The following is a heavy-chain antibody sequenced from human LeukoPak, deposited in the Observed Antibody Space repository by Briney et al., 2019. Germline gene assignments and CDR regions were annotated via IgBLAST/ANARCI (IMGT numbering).Heavy chain of an antibody. CDR3: ARDQWQWGPEQPIDY. D-gene: IGHD1/OR15-1a*01. J-gene: IGHJ4*02. V-gene: IGHV7-4-1*02. CDR2: INTNTGNP. Sequence: ASVKVSCKASGYTFTSYAMNWVRQAPGQGLEWMGWINTNTGNPTYAQGFTGRFVFSLDTPVSTAYPQISSLKAEDTAVYYCARDQWQWGPEQPIDYWGQGTLVTVSS. CDR1: GYTFTSYA.